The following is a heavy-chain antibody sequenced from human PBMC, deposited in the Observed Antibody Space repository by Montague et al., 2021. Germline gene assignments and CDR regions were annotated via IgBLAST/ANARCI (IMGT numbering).Heavy chain of an antibody. J-gene: IGHJ4*02. CDR2: TYYGSTWYT. Sequence: YAISGDSVSNNNAAWNWIRESPSRGLEWLGRTYYGSTWYTDYAVSVKGRIAINPDTSKNQFSLQLNSVTPEDTAVYYCAREGVGDLLFSFDSWGQGTLVTVSS. CDR1: GDSVSNNNAA. D-gene: IGHD3-10*01. V-gene: IGHV6-1*01. CDR3: AREGVGDLLFSFDS.